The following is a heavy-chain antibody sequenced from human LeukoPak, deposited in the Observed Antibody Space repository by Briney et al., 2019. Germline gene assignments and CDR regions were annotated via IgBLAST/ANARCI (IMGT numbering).Heavy chain of an antibody. Sequence: ASVKVSCKASGYTFTSYGISWVRQAPGQGLEWMGWISAYNGNTNYAQKLQGRVTVTTDTSTSTAYMELRSLRSDDTAVYYCARDLGSNLYSSGWQLTYYYYYGMDVWGQGTTVTVSS. D-gene: IGHD6-19*01. CDR2: ISAYNGNT. CDR3: ARDLGSNLYSSGWQLTYYYYYGMDV. CDR1: GYTFTSYG. J-gene: IGHJ6*02. V-gene: IGHV1-18*01.